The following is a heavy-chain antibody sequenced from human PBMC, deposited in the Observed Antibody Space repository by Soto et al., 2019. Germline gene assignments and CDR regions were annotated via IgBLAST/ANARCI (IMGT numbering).Heavy chain of an antibody. V-gene: IGHV4-59*01. CDR1: GGSISSYY. J-gene: IGHJ4*02. CDR2: IYYRGST. CDR3: ARAEGSGWYGYYFDY. D-gene: IGHD6-19*01. Sequence: SETLSLTCTVSGGSISSYYWSWIRQPPGKGLEWIGHIYYRGSTNYSPSLKSRVTIPVATSKNQFSLKLSSVTAADTAVYYCARAEGSGWYGYYFDYWGQGTLVTASS.